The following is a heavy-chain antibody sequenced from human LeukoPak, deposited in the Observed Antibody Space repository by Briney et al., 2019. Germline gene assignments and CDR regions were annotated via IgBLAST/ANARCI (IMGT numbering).Heavy chain of an antibody. D-gene: IGHD2/OR15-2a*01. CDR2: INHSGST. CDR3: ARVFYAPGDY. J-gene: IGHJ4*02. CDR1: GGSFSGYY. Sequence: SETLSLTCAVYGGSFSGYYWSWIRQPPGKGLEWIGEINHSGSTNYNPSLKSRVTISVDTSKNQFSLKLSSVTAADTAVYYCARVFYAPGDYWGQGTLVTVFS. V-gene: IGHV4-34*01.